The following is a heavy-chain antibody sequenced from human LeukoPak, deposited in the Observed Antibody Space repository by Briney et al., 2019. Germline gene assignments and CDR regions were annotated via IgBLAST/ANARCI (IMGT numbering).Heavy chain of an antibody. D-gene: IGHD6-25*01. V-gene: IGHV3-23*01. J-gene: IGHJ4*02. CDR3: AKDRQRLGQRPSNFDY. Sequence: GGSLSLSCVTPEFTFSSYGMSWVRQAPGKGLEWVSGISRSCGSTYYADSVKGRFTISRDDSKNTVYLQMNRLRADDTALYYCAKDRQRLGQRPSNFDYWGQGTLVTVSS. CDR2: ISRSCGST. CDR1: EFTFSSYG.